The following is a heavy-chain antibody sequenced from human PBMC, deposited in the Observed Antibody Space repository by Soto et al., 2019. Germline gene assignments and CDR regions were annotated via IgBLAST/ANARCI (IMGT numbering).Heavy chain of an antibody. CDR1: GASIGTNNW. V-gene: IGHV4-4*02. Sequence: QVQLQESGPGLVEPSGTLSLTCAVSGASIGTNNWWSWVRQPPGKGLEWIGEVYHSGTTNCNPSLKSRVTISIDNSKNQFSLWLTSMTAADTAVYYCVVPGDGDVDYWSQGTLVTVSS. J-gene: IGHJ4*02. CDR2: VYHSGTT. CDR3: VVPGDGDVDY. D-gene: IGHD3-10*01.